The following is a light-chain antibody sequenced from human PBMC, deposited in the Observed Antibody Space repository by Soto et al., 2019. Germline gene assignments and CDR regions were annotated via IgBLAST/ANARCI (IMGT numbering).Light chain of an antibody. V-gene: IGKV3-20*01. CDR1: HSVISSY. Sequence: EIVLTQSPGTLSLSPWERATLSCRASHSVISSYLAWYQQKPGQAPRLLIYGASSRATGIPDRFSGSGSGTDFTLTISRLEPEDFAVYYCQQYGSSPLTFGGGTQ. CDR3: QQYGSSPLT. J-gene: IGKJ4*01. CDR2: GAS.